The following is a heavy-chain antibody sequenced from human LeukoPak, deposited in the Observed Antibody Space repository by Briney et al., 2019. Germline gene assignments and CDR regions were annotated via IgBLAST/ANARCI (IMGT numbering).Heavy chain of an antibody. CDR2: IYYSGST. V-gene: IGHV4-30-4*01. D-gene: IGHD3-10*01. CDR1: GGSISSGDYY. Sequence: PSETLSLTCTVSGGSISSGDYYWSWIRQPPGKGLEWIGYIYYSGSTYYNPSLKSRVTISVDTSKNQFSLKLRSVTAADTAVYYCARGREVRGPSFDYWGQGTLVTVSS. J-gene: IGHJ4*02. CDR3: ARGREVRGPSFDY.